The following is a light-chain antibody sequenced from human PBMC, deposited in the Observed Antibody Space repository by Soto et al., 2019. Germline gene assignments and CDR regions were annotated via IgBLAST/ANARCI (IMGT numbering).Light chain of an antibody. Sequence: EIVMTQSPATLSVSPGERATLSCRASQSVNSNLAWYQQKPGQAPRLLIYGASTRATGIPARFSGSGSETEFILTISSLQSEDFAVYYCQQYNDWPPWTFGQGTKVEIK. CDR2: GAS. J-gene: IGKJ1*01. CDR3: QQYNDWPPWT. CDR1: QSVNSN. V-gene: IGKV3-15*01.